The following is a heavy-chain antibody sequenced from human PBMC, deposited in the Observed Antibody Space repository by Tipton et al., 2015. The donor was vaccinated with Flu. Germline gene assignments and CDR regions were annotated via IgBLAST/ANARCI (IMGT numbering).Heavy chain of an antibody. CDR1: GYTFTSYD. CDR3: ARPVYKWELRGAFDI. CDR2: MNPNSGNT. D-gene: IGHD1-26*01. Sequence: QLVQSGAEVKKPGASVKVSCKASGYTFTSYDINWVRQTTGQGLEWMGWMNPNSGNTGYAQKFQGRVTMTRNTSISTAYMELSSLRSEDTAVYYGARPVYKWELRGAFDIWGQGTMVTVSS. J-gene: IGHJ3*02. V-gene: IGHV1-8*01.